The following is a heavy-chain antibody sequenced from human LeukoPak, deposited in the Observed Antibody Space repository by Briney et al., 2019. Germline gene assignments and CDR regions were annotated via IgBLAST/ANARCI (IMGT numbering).Heavy chain of an antibody. Sequence: GGSLRLSCVASGFIVSSNYMSWVRQAPGKGLVWVSRINSDGSSTSYADSVKGRFTISRDNAKNTLYLQMNSLRAEDTAVYYCARERRDLAYCGGDCPKDAFDIWGQGTMVTVSS. CDR2: INSDGSST. CDR1: GFIVSSNY. CDR3: ARERRDLAYCGGDCPKDAFDI. J-gene: IGHJ3*02. D-gene: IGHD2-21*02. V-gene: IGHV3-74*01.